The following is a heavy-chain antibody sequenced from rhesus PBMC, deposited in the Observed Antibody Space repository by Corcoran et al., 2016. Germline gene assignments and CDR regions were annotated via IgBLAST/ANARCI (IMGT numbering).Heavy chain of an antibody. CDR3: TRGYSSGWSENRFDV. Sequence: QVQLLQSGAAVKTPGASVKLSCKASGYTFTSSYLNWLRQAPGQLLEWMGWINPSNGNTGYEQKIQGRVTMTRDTSTNTAYMELSSLRSEETAVYYCTRGYSSGWSENRFDVWGPGVLVTVSS. V-gene: IGHV1S9*01. CDR2: INPSNGNT. CDR1: GYTFTSSY. J-gene: IGHJ5-1*01. D-gene: IGHD6S26*01.